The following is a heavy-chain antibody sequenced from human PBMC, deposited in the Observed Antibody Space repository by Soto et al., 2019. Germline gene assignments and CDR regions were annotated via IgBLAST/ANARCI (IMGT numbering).Heavy chain of an antibody. V-gene: IGHV4-39*01. CDR1: GGSISSSSYY. J-gene: IGHJ4*03. D-gene: IGHD2-15*01. Sequence: SETLSLTCTVSGGSISSSSYYWGWIRQPPGKGLEWIGSIYYSGSTYYNPSLKSRVTISVDTSKNQSSLKLSSVTAADTAVYYCARLGWCYCSGGSCYPNRAGNAFDNWGQGTLVTVSS. CDR2: IYYSGST. CDR3: ARLGWCYCSGGSCYPNRAGNAFDN.